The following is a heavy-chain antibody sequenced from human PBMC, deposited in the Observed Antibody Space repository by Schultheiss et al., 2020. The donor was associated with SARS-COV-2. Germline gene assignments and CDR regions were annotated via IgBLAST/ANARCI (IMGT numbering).Heavy chain of an antibody. V-gene: IGHV3-72*01. D-gene: IGHD1-1*01. J-gene: IGHJ4*02. CDR1: GISSSDHF. Sequence: GGSLRLSCAVSGISSSDHFMDWVRQAPGKGLEWVGRNRKKGNNYITERGASVNAGLTISRDDSKSIAFLHMNSLKTEDTAVYYCTRDPNDLAYFSPSLQEGYYFDYWGQGTLVTVSS. CDR2: NRKKGNNYIT. CDR3: TRDPNDLAYFSPSLQEGYYFDY.